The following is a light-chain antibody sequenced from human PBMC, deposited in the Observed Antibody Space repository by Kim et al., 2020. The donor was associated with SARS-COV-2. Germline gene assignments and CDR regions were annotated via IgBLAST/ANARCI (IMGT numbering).Light chain of an antibody. CDR2: DAS. CDR1: QSISSS. J-gene: IGKJ4*01. CDR3: QQRNNWPPKVT. V-gene: IGKV3-11*01. Sequence: EVVLTQSPATLSLSPGAGATLSCRASQSISSSLAWYQQRPGQPPRLLIFDASIRASGIPARFSGSGSGTDFTLTISGLEPEDFAVYYCQQRNNWPPKVTVGGGTKVDIK.